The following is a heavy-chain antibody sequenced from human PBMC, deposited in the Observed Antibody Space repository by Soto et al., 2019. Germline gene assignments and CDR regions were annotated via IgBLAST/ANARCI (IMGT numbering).Heavy chain of an antibody. CDR1: GFTFSSCA. D-gene: IGHD3-3*01. CDR2: ISYDGSNK. V-gene: IGHV3-30-3*01. Sequence: GGSLRLSCAASGFTFSSCAMHWVRQAPGKGLEWVSLISYDGSNKYYADSVKGRFTISRDNSKNTLYLQMNSLRAEDTAVYYCARDKRDLRFLEWSYYFDYWGQGTLVTVSS. J-gene: IGHJ4*02. CDR3: ARDKRDLRFLEWSYYFDY.